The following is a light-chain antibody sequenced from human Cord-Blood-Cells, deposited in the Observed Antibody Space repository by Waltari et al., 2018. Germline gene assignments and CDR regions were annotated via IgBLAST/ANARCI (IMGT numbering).Light chain of an antibody. CDR2: DAS. CDR3: QQYDNLLFT. V-gene: IGKV1-33*01. CDR1: QDISNY. Sequence: DIQMTQSPSSLSASVADRVTITCQASQDISNYLNWYQQKPGKAPKLLIYDASNLETGVPSRFSGSGSGTDFTFTISSLQPEDIATYYCQQYDNLLFTFGPGTKVDIK. J-gene: IGKJ3*01.